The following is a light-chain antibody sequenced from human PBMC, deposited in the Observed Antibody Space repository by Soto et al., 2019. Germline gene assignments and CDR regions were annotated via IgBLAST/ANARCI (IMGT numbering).Light chain of an antibody. J-gene: IGKJ2*01. CDR3: QQYNSYPYT. Sequence: DIPMTQSPSTLSASVGDRVTITCRASQSISSWLAWYQQKPGKAPKLLIYKASSLESGVPSRFSGSGSGTEFTLTISSLQPDDVSTYYWQQYNSYPYTFGEGTKLEIK. CDR1: QSISSW. V-gene: IGKV1-5*03. CDR2: KAS.